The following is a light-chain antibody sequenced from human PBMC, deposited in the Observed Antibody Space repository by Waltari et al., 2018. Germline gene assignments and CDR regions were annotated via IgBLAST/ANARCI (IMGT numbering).Light chain of an antibody. CDR3: QQYNSVPVT. CDR2: RTS. J-gene: IGKJ5*01. V-gene: IGKV1-5*03. Sequence: DIQMTQTPAILSAYVGDRVTITCRASENINNWLAWYQQKPGKAPTLLISRTSNLESGVPSRFSGSGSGTEVTLTISSLQPEDFAIYYCQQYNSVPVTFGQGTRLENK. CDR1: ENINNW.